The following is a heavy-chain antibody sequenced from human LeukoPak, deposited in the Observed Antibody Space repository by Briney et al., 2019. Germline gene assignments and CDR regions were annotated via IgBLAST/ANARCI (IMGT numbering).Heavy chain of an antibody. J-gene: IGHJ3*02. D-gene: IGHD3-10*01. V-gene: IGHV4-59*12. CDR3: ARDPTTYYYGSGSDALNDAFDI. CDR1: GGSISSYY. CDR2: IYYSGST. Sequence: SETLSLTCTVSGGSISSYYWSWIRQPPGKGLEWIGYIYYSGSTNYNPSLKSRVTISVDRSKNQFSLKLSSVTAADTAVYYCARDPTTYYYGSGSDALNDAFDIWGQGTMVTVSS.